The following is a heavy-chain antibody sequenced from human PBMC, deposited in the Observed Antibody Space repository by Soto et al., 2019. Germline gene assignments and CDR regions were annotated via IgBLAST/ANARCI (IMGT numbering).Heavy chain of an antibody. D-gene: IGHD5-18*01. CDR1: GGTFSSYA. V-gene: IGHV1-69*12. CDR3: ARYSSGYGYVDY. CDR2: IIPIFGTA. J-gene: IGHJ4*02. Sequence: QVQLVQSGAAVKKPGSSVKVSCKASGGTFSSYAIRWVRQAPGQGVEWMGGIIPIFGTANYAQKFQGRVTITADESTSTAYMELSRLRSEDTAVYYCARYSSGYGYVDYWGQGPVVTVSS.